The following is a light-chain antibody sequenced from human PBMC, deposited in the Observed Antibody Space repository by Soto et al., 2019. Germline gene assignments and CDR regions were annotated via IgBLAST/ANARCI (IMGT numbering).Light chain of an antibody. V-gene: IGLV2-23*02. J-gene: IGLJ1*01. Sequence: QSALAQPASVSGSPGQSITISCTGTSSDVGNFNLVFWYQQHPGKAPKLLIYEVTKRPSGVSGRFSGSKSGNTASLTISGLQAEDEADYYCCSYAGSIAYVFGTGTKLTVL. CDR3: CSYAGSIAYV. CDR2: EVT. CDR1: SSDVGNFNL.